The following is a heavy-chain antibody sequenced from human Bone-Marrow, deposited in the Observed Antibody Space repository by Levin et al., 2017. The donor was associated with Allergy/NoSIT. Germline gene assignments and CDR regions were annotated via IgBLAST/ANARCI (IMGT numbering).Heavy chain of an antibody. CDR1: GFSLRSYA. CDR2: ISGDGGTI. D-gene: IGHD3-16*01. CDR3: ARGRLGPPFDY. J-gene: IGHJ4*02. Sequence: SGGSLRLSCVASGFSLRSYAMHWVRQAPGKGLEYVSAISGDGGTIYYAKSVEGRVTISRDNSKNTLFLQMASLRNDDTAIYYCARGRLGPPFDYWGQGALVTVSS. V-gene: IGHV3-64*01.